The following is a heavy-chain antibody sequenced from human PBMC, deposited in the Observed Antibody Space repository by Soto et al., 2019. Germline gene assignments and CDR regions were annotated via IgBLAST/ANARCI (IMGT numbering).Heavy chain of an antibody. CDR1: GYTFTSYY. Sequence: QVQLVQSGAEVKKPESSVKVSCKASGYTFTSYYLHWERQAPGQGLEWVGLINPSGGSTTYARKFQGRVTMTRDTSTSTVYMELSSLRSEDTAVYFCARSNWNDVSYFDYWGQGTLVTVSS. D-gene: IGHD1-1*01. V-gene: IGHV1-46*03. J-gene: IGHJ4*02. CDR3: ARSNWNDVSYFDY. CDR2: INPSGGST.